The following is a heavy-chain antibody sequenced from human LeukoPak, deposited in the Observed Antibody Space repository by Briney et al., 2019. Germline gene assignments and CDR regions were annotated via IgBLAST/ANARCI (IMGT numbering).Heavy chain of an antibody. V-gene: IGHV3-23*01. CDR2: ISGSGGST. J-gene: IGHJ4*02. CDR3: AKVHMPTVTPDFDY. CDR1: GFTFSSYA. Sequence: GGSLRLSCAASGFTFSSYAMSWVRQAPGKGVEWVSAISGSGGSTYYADSVKGRFTISRDNSKNTLYLQMNSLRAEDTAVYYCAKVHMPTVTPDFDYWGQGTLVTVSS. D-gene: IGHD4-17*01.